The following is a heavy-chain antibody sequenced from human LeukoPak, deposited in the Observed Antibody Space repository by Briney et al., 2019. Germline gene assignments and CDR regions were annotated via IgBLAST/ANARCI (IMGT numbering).Heavy chain of an antibody. Sequence: GGSLRLSCAASGFTFSNYWMTWVRQAPGKGLEWVANIKQDGREKYYVDSVKGRFTISRDNAKNSLYLQMSSLRAEDTAVYYCARKGELERRRSWDYWGQGTLVTVSS. CDR3: ARKGELERRRSWDY. D-gene: IGHD1-1*01. J-gene: IGHJ4*02. CDR2: IKQDGREK. V-gene: IGHV3-7*03. CDR1: GFTFSNYW.